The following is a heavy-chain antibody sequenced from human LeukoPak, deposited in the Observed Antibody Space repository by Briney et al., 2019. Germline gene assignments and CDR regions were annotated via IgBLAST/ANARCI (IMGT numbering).Heavy chain of an antibody. J-gene: IGHJ4*02. CDR3: AKGSYYDSSGSFYFDY. CDR2: ISGSGDNT. Sequence: GGSLRLSCAASGFTFSSYAMSWVRQAPGKGLEWVSGISGSGDNTYYADSVKGRFTISRDNSKNTLYVQMSSLGTEDTAAYYCAKGSYYDSSGSFYFDYWGQGTLVTVSS. CDR1: GFTFSSYA. V-gene: IGHV3-23*01. D-gene: IGHD3-22*01.